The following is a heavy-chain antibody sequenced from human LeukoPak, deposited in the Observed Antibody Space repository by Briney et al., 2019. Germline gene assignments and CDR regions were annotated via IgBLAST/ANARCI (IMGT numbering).Heavy chain of an antibody. Sequence: GGSLRLSCAASGFTSSSYWMHWVRQAPGKGLVWVSSNSDESTPSYADSVKGRFTISRDNAKNTLYLQMNSLRAEDTAVYYCARSYCSSTSCYYYFDYWGQGTLVTVSS. V-gene: IGHV3-74*01. CDR3: ARSYCSSTSCYYYFDY. CDR2: NSDESTP. D-gene: IGHD2-2*01. CDR1: GFTSSSYW. J-gene: IGHJ4*02.